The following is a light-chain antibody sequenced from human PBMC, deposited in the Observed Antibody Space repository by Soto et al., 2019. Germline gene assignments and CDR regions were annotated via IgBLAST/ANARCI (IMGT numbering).Light chain of an antibody. CDR2: GAS. J-gene: IGKJ1*01. Sequence: IVLTQSPGTLSLSPGDRGTLSCRVSQSVSSSYIAWYQQKPGQAPRLLIYGASVRATGIPDRFSGRGSGTDFTLTISRLEPEDFAVYYCQQYDSSPPTWTFGQGTKVEIK. CDR3: QQYDSSPPTWT. V-gene: IGKV3-20*01. CDR1: QSVSSSY.